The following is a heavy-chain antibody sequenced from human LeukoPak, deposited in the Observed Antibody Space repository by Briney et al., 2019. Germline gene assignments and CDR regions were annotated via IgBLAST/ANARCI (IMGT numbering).Heavy chain of an antibody. D-gene: IGHD1-26*01. CDR3: AKDGNSGSYFWYYYYYMDV. CDR1: GFTFSSYG. CDR2: ISYDGSNK. J-gene: IGHJ6*03. V-gene: IGHV3-30*18. Sequence: GGSLRLSCAASGFTFSSYGMHWVRQAPGKGLEWVAVISYDGSNKYYADSVKGRFTISRDNSKNTLYLQMNSLRAEDTAVYYCAKDGNSGSYFWYYYYYMDVWGKGTTVTISS.